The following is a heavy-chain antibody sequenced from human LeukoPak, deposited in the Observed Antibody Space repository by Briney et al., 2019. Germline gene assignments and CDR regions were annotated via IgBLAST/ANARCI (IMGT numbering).Heavy chain of an antibody. D-gene: IGHD3-10*01. CDR1: GFNFDRYT. CDR3: ASSTTMVRGVIT. CDR2: AGWAGGTT. J-gene: IGHJ5*02. Sequence: LGGSLRLSCATSGFNFDRYTIHWVRQAPGKGLEWVSLAGWAGGTTFYSDSVRGRFTISRDNAKNSLYLQMNSLRAEDTAVYYCASSTTMVRGVITWGQGTLVTVSS. V-gene: IGHV3-43D*04.